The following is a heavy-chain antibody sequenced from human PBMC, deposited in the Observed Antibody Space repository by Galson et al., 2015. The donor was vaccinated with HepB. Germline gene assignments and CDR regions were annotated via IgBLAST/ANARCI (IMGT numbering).Heavy chain of an antibody. Sequence: SLRLSCAASGFTFTNYGMHWVRQAPGKGLEWVAVVWYDGTNKYYADSVKGRFTISRDNSKNTVYLQMNSLRVEDTAVYYCATRVVTAHLPDNWGQGTLVTVSS. J-gene: IGHJ4*02. V-gene: IGHV3-33*01. CDR3: ATRVVTAHLPDN. D-gene: IGHD2-21*02. CDR2: VWYDGTNK. CDR1: GFTFTNYG.